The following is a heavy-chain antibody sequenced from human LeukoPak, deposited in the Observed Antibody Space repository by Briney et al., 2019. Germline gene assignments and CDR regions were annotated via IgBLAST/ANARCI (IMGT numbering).Heavy chain of an antibody. D-gene: IGHD2-2*01. J-gene: IGHJ6*02. Sequence: GGSLRLSCAASGFTFSSYAMHWVRQAPGKGLEWVAVMSYDGSNKYYADSVKGRFTISRDNSKNTLYLQMNSLRAEDTAVYYCARGVVPAAIWFGMDVWGQGATVTVSS. CDR2: MSYDGSNK. CDR3: ARGVVPAAIWFGMDV. V-gene: IGHV3-30*04. CDR1: GFTFSSYA.